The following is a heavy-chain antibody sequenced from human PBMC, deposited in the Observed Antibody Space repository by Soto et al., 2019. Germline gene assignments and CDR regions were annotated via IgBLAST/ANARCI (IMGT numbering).Heavy chain of an antibody. CDR2: ISSDGKNK. CDR3: AKGFLGGATIDDY. J-gene: IGHJ4*02. CDR1: GFTFNSCG. V-gene: IGHV3-30*18. Sequence: QVQLEESGGGVVQPGRSLRLTCAASGFTFNSCGMHWVRQAPGKGLEWVALISSDGKNKFYVDSVKGRFTISRDNFKNTLSLPMDRLRPEDTAVYYCAKGFLGGATIDDYWGQGTLVTVSS. D-gene: IGHD1-26*01.